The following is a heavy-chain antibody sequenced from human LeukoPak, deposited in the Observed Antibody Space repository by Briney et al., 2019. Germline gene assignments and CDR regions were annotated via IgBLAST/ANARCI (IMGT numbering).Heavy chain of an antibody. CDR1: GDSISSGDYY. J-gene: IGHJ6*02. CDR3: ARNYFDSGNYYQGLDV. D-gene: IGHD3-10*01. V-gene: IGHV4-30-4*01. Sequence: SQTLSLTCSVSGDSISSGDYYWSWIRQPPGKGLEWIGYIHYSGNTYFSPSLKSRLTISVDTSKNQFSLTLTSVTEADTAEYFCARNYFDSGNYYQGLDVWGQGTTVTVSS. CDR2: IHYSGNT.